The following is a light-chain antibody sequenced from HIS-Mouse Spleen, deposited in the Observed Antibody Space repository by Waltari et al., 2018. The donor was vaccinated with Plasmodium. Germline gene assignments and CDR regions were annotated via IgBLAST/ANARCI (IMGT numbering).Light chain of an antibody. CDR2: EDS. V-gene: IGLV3-10*01. CDR1: SLPTKY. CDR3: YSTDSSGNHRV. Sequence: SYELTQPPSVSVSPGQTARITFSADSLPTKYAYWYQQKSGQAPVLGIYEDSKRPSGNPGRFSGSSSGTMATLTISGAQVEDEADYYCYSTDSSGNHRVFGGGTKLTVL. J-gene: IGLJ3*02.